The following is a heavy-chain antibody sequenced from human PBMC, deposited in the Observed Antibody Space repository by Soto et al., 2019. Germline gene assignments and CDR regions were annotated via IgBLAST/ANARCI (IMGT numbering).Heavy chain of an antibody. Sequence: PSETLSLTCAVYGGSFSGYYWSWIRQPPGKGLEWIGEINHSGSTNYNPSLKSRVTISVDTSKNQFSLKLSSVTAADTAVYYCARGRSYSSSWPKHYYYYYMDVWGKGTTVTVSS. J-gene: IGHJ6*03. D-gene: IGHD6-13*01. CDR1: GGSFSGYY. CDR2: INHSGST. CDR3: ARGRSYSSSWPKHYYYYYMDV. V-gene: IGHV4-34*01.